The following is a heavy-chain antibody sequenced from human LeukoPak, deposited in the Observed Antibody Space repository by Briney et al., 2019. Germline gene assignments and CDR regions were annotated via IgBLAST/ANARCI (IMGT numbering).Heavy chain of an antibody. J-gene: IGHJ4*02. CDR2: IYYSGST. CDR3: ARHPRGGTFDY. V-gene: IGHV4-59*08. CDR1: GGSISSYY. Sequence: SETLSLTCTVSGGSISSYYWSWIRQPPGKGLEWIGYIYYSGSTNYNPSLKSRVTISVDTSKNQFSLKLSSVTAADTAVYYCARHPRGGTFDYWGQGTLVTVSS. D-gene: IGHD1-26*01.